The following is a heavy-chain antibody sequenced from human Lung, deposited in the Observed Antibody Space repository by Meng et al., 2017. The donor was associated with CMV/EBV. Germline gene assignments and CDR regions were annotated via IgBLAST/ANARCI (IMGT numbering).Heavy chain of an antibody. Sequence: VQWVGSGGGLVKHGGSLRTSCAASGFTFSDYYMSWIRQAPGKGLEWVSYISSSSSYTNYADYVKGRFIIFRAHAKNSLYLQMNSLRAEDTAVYYCARAGVGTGSSGVYWGQGTLVTVSS. V-gene: IGHV3-11*06. D-gene: IGHD1-26*01. J-gene: IGHJ4*02. CDR1: GFTFSDYY. CDR3: ARAGVGTGSSGVY. CDR2: ISSSSSYT.